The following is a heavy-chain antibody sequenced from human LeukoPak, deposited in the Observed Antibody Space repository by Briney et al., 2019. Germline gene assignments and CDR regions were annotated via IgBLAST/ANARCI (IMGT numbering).Heavy chain of an antibody. CDR2: IKSKTDGGTT. CDR1: GFTFDDYG. J-gene: IGHJ2*01. D-gene: IGHD4-23*01. CDR3: TTGLSVGPKGFFDL. Sequence: GGSLRLSCAASGFTFDDYGMSWVRQAPGKGLEWVGRIKSKTDGGTTDYAAPVEGRFTISRDDSKNTLFLQMNSLKTEDTAVYYCTTGLSVGPKGFFDLWGRGTLVTVSS. V-gene: IGHV3-15*01.